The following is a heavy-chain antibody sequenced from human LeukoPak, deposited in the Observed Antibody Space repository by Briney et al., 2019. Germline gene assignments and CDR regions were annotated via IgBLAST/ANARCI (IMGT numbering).Heavy chain of an antibody. CDR2: INHSGST. Sequence: RSSETLSLTCAVYGGSFSGYYWSWIRQPSGKGLEWIGEINHSGSTYYNPSLKSRVTISLDMSKSQFSLKLSSVTAADTAVYYCARQGRIAAAGTKYFQHWGQGTLVTVSS. CDR1: GGSFSGYY. J-gene: IGHJ1*01. CDR3: ARQGRIAAAGTKYFQH. V-gene: IGHV4-34*01. D-gene: IGHD6-13*01.